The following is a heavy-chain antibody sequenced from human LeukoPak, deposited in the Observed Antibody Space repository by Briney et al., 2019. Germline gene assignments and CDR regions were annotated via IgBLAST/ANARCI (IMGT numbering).Heavy chain of an antibody. CDR2: INAGNGNT. CDR3: ATRKDYGDYFDY. V-gene: IGHV1-3*01. Sequence: GASVKVSCKASGYTFTSYAMHWVRQAPGQRLEWMGWINAGNGNTKYSQKFQGRVTITRDTSASTAYMELSSLRSEDTAVYYCATRKDYGDYFDYWGQGTLVTVSS. CDR1: GYTFTSYA. D-gene: IGHD4-17*01. J-gene: IGHJ4*02.